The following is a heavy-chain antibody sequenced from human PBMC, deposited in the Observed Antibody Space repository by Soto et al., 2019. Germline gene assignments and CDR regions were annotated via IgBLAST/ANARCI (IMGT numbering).Heavy chain of an antibody. D-gene: IGHD6-13*01. Sequence: PSETLSLTCTVSGGSVSSGSYYWSWIRQPPGKGLEWIGYIYYSGSTDYNPSLKSRVTISVDTSKNQFSLKLSSVTAADTAVYYCASQKTGIAAAGTPDLDYWGQGTPVTVSS. J-gene: IGHJ4*02. CDR2: IYYSGST. CDR1: GGSVSSGSYY. CDR3: ASQKTGIAAAGTPDLDY. V-gene: IGHV4-61*01.